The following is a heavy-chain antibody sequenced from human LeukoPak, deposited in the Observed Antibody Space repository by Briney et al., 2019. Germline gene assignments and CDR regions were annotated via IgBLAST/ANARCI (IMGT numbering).Heavy chain of an antibody. Sequence: SETLSLTCTVSGYSISSGYYWGWIRQPPGKGLEWIGSIYHSGSTYYNPSLKSRVTISVDTSKNQFSLKLSSVTAADTAVYCCANIGDYVGVAAFDIWGQGTMVTVSS. D-gene: IGHD4-17*01. V-gene: IGHV4-38-2*02. CDR3: ANIGDYVGVAAFDI. CDR1: GYSISSGYY. J-gene: IGHJ3*02. CDR2: IYHSGST.